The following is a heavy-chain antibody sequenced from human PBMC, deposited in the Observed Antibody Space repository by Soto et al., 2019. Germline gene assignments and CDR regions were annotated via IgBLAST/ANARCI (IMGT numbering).Heavy chain of an antibody. J-gene: IGHJ4*02. Sequence: PSETLSLTYAVYGGSFSGYYWSWIRQPPGKGLEWIGEINHSGSTNYNPSLKSRVTISVDTSKNQFSLKLSSVTAADTAVYYCARHLASSGWYEDDYWGQGTLVTVSS. CDR1: GGSFSGYY. V-gene: IGHV4-34*01. D-gene: IGHD6-19*01. CDR2: INHSGST. CDR3: ARHLASSGWYEDDY.